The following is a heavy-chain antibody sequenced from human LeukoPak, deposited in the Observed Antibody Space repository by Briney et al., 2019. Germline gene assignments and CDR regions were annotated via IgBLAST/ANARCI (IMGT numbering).Heavy chain of an antibody. CDR2: IYDSGST. J-gene: IGHJ3*02. V-gene: IGHV4-39*01. Sequence: SETLSLTCSVSGGITGSSTYYWGWIRQPPGKGLEWIGTIYDSGSTYYNPSLKSRVTLSVDKSKTQISLNLSPVTAADTAVYYCATMKTVMTFWAFNMWGQGTRVTVSS. CDR1: GGITGSSTYY. D-gene: IGHD2/OR15-2a*01. CDR3: ATMKTVMTFWAFNM.